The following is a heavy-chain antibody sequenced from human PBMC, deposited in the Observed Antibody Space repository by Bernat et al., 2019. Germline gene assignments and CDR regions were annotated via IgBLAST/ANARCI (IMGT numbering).Heavy chain of an antibody. J-gene: IGHJ4*02. CDR1: GFTFSSYG. CDR3: AGDVYRLDY. Sequence: QVQLVESGGGVVQPGRSLRLSCAASGFTFSSYGMHWVRQAPGKGLEWVALIWNDGSNKYSADSVKGRFTISRDYSKNTLYLQINGLRAEDTAVYYCAGDVYRLDYWGQGTLVTVSS. CDR2: IWNDGSNK. V-gene: IGHV3-33*01.